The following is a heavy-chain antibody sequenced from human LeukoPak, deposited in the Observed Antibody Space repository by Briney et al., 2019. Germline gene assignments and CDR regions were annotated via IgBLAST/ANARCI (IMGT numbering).Heavy chain of an antibody. CDR1: GGSISSGGYS. CDR2: ISHSGST. D-gene: IGHD6-13*01. Sequence: KSSETLSLTCAVSGGSISSGGYSWSWIRQPPGKGLEWIGYISHSGSTYYNPSLKSRVTMSVDTSKNQFSLKLSSVTAADTAVYYCASGGRQLVRRRAFDIWGQGTMVTVSS. V-gene: IGHV4-30-2*01. CDR3: ASGGRQLVRRRAFDI. J-gene: IGHJ3*02.